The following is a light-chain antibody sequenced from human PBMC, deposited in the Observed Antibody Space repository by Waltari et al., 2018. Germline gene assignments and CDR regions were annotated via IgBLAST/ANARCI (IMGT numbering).Light chain of an antibody. CDR3: QQYFGTPWT. Sequence: DIVLTQSPDSLPVSLGERATINCTSSQNIFYNSNNKNYLAWYQQKPGQPPKLLIYWASTRESGVPDRFSGSGSGTDFTLTISSLQAEDVAVYYCQQYFGTPWTFGQGTKVEIK. J-gene: IGKJ1*01. CDR2: WAS. V-gene: IGKV4-1*01. CDR1: QNIFYNSNNKNY.